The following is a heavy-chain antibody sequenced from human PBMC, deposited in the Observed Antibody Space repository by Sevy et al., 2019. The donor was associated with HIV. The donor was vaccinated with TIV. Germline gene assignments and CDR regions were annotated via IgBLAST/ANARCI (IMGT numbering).Heavy chain of an antibody. CDR1: GYSFIHYQ. J-gene: IGHJ4*02. CDR2: IYPGDSDI. CDR3: ARLNNALDY. Sequence: GEALKISCEGSGYSFIHYQIAWVRQMPGKGLEWMGTIYPGDSDIRYSPPFQGQVTISADKSLGTAYLQWNSLNASDTAMYYCARLNNALDYWGQGTLVTVSS. D-gene: IGHD2-2*01. V-gene: IGHV5-51*01.